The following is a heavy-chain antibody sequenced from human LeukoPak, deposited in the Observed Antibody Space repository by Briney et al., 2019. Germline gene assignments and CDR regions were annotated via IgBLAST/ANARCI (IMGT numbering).Heavy chain of an antibody. V-gene: IGHV3-30*03. CDR2: ISYDGSNK. CDR1: GFTFSNFG. D-gene: IGHD5-24*01. Sequence: GGSLRLSCAGSGFTFSNFGMSWVRQAPGKGLEWVAVISYDGSNKYYADSVKGRFTISRDNSKNTLYLQMNSLRAEDTAVYYCARVGTRRDGYKIFDYWGQGTLVTVSS. J-gene: IGHJ4*02. CDR3: ARVGTRRDGYKIFDY.